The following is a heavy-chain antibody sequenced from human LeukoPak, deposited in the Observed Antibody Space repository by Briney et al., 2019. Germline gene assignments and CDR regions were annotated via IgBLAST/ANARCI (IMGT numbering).Heavy chain of an antibody. CDR2: ISPDGRAI. CDR3: VRDGGGTTAYDC. D-gene: IGHD1-7*01. J-gene: IGHJ4*02. Sequence: GGSLRLSCAASGFTLSDYWMNWVRQAPGKGPVWVSHISPDGRAIAYADSVKGRFTISRDSAKNTLYLQVNSLRVGDTAVYYCVRDGGGTTAYDCWGQGTLVTVSS. CDR1: GFTLSDYW. V-gene: IGHV3-74*01.